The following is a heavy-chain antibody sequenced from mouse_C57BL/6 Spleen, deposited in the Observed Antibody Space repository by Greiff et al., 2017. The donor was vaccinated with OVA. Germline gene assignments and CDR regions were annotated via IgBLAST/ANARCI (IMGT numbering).Heavy chain of an antibody. CDR1: GYTFTDYY. V-gene: IGHV1-75*01. Sequence: QVQLKQSGPELVKPGASVKISCKASGYTFTDYYINWVKQRPGQGLEWIGWIFPGSGSTYYNEKFKGKATLTVDKSSSTAYMLLSSLTSEDSAVYFCARPIHYYGSGGYAMDYWGQGTSVTVSS. CDR2: IFPGSGST. J-gene: IGHJ4*01. CDR3: ARPIHYYGSGGYAMDY. D-gene: IGHD1-1*01.